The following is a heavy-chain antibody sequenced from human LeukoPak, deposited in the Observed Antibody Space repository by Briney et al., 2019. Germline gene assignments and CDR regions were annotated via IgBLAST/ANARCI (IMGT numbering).Heavy chain of an antibody. CDR1: GFTFSSYA. Sequence: GGSLRLSCAASGFTFSSYAMSWVRQAPGKGLEWVANIKQDGSEKYYVDSVKGRFTISRDNAKNSLYLQMNSLRAEDTAVYYCARDQGAVAGTGSFDYWGQGTLVTVSS. CDR2: IKQDGSEK. D-gene: IGHD6-19*01. J-gene: IGHJ4*02. V-gene: IGHV3-7*01. CDR3: ARDQGAVAGTGSFDY.